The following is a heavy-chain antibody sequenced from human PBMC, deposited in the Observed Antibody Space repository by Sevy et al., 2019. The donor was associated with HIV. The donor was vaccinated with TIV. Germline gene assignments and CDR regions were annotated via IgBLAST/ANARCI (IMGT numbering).Heavy chain of an antibody. D-gene: IGHD6-25*01. Sequence: GGSLRLSCAASGFTFDDYDMHWVRQAPGKGLEWVSGISRHSGRRGYADSVKGRFTISRDNAKKSLYLEMKSLRAEDTALYYCAKDRAATDYYYGMDVWGQGTTVTVSS. J-gene: IGHJ6*02. CDR1: GFTFDDYD. V-gene: IGHV3-9*01. CDR2: ISRHSGRR. CDR3: AKDRAATDYYYGMDV.